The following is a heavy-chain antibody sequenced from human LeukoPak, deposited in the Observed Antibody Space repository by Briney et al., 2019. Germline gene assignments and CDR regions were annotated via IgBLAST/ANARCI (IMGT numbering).Heavy chain of an antibody. D-gene: IGHD1-1*01. Sequence: GGSLRLSCAASGFTVSSNYMSWVRQAPGKGLEWVSVIYSGGSTYYADSVKGRFTISRDNSKNTLYLQMNSLRAEDTAVYYCARGAHNWFGSYYFDYWGQGTLVTVSS. V-gene: IGHV3-53*01. CDR2: IYSGGST. CDR1: GFTVSSNY. CDR3: ARGAHNWFGSYYFDY. J-gene: IGHJ4*02.